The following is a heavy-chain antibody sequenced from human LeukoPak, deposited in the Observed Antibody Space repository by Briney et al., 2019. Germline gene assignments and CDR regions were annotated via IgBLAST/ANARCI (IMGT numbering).Heavy chain of an antibody. CDR3: ARDNGDYLFDY. J-gene: IGHJ4*02. D-gene: IGHD4-17*01. Sequence: PSETLSLTCAVYGGSFSGYYWSWIRQPPGKGLEWIGEINHSGSTNYNPSLKSRVTISVDRSKNQFSLKLSSVTAADTAVYYCARDNGDYLFDYWGQGTLVTVSS. CDR1: GGSFSGYY. CDR2: INHSGST. V-gene: IGHV4-34*01.